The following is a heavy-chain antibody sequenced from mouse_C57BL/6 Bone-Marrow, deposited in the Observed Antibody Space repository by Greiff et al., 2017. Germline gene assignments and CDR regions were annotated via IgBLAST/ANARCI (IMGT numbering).Heavy chain of an antibody. CDR3: ARWDYGGSYDYAMDY. V-gene: IGHV1-4*01. J-gene: IGHJ4*01. D-gene: IGHD1-1*01. Sequence: QVQLQQSGAELARPGASVKMSCKASGYTFTSYSMHWVKQRPGQGLEWIGYINPSSGYTKYNQKFKDKATLTADKSSSPAYMQLSSLTSEDSAGYYCARWDYGGSYDYAMDYWGQGTSVTVSS. CDR2: INPSSGYT. CDR1: GYTFTSYS.